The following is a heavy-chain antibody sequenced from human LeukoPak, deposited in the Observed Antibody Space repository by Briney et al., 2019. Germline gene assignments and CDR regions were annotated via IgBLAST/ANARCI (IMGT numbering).Heavy chain of an antibody. J-gene: IGHJ4*02. D-gene: IGHD6-13*01. CDR1: GGSISSSSYY. V-gene: IGHV4-39*01. CDR2: IYYSGST. CDR3: ASLGYSSSWPFDY. Sequence: SETLSLTCTVSGGSISSSSYYWGWIRQPPGKGLEWIGSIYYSGSTYHNPSLKSRVTISVDTSKNQFSLKLSSVTAADTAVYYCASLGYSSSWPFDYWGQGTLVTVSS.